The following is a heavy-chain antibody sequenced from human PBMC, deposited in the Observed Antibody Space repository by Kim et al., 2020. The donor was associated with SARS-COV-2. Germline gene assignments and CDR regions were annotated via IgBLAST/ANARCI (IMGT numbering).Heavy chain of an antibody. CDR2: IKQDGSDK. V-gene: IGHV3-7*01. CDR3: ARGRYTSGWYPDYFDY. CDR1: GFTFNDHW. D-gene: IGHD6-19*01. Sequence: GGSLRLSCVASGFTFNDHWMTWVRQAPEKGLEWVANIKQDGSDKYYADSVKGRFTISRDNAKNVLYVQLDSLRVEDTAVYHCARGRYTSGWYPDYFDYWGQGTLVTVSS. J-gene: IGHJ4*02.